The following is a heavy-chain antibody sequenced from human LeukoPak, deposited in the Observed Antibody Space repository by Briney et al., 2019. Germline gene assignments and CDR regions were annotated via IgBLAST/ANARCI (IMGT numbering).Heavy chain of an antibody. Sequence: GGSLRLSCAASGFTFSSYWMHWVRQAPGKGLVWVSRINTVGSTTTYADSVKGRFTISRDNAKNTLYLQMNSLRDEDTAVYYCARDGGGHSNGNDAFDIWGQGTMVTVSS. CDR2: INTVGSTT. D-gene: IGHD3-16*01. J-gene: IGHJ3*02. CDR3: ARDGGGHSNGNDAFDI. CDR1: GFTFSSYW. V-gene: IGHV3-74*01.